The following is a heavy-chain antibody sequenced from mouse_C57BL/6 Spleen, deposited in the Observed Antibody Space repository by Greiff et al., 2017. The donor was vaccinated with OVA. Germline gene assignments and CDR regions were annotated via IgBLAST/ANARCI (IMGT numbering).Heavy chain of an antibody. CDR1: GYTFTSYW. CDR2: IHPNSGST. V-gene: IGHV1-64*01. CDR3: GPDQATPLAY. D-gene: IGHD3-2*02. J-gene: IGHJ3*01. Sequence: VQLQPPRAQLLKPGASVKLSCEASGYTFTSYWMHWVKQRPGQGLEWIGMIHPNSGSTNYNEKFKSKATLTVDKSSSTAYMQLSSLTSEDSAVDDSGPDQATPLAYWGQGTLVTVSA.